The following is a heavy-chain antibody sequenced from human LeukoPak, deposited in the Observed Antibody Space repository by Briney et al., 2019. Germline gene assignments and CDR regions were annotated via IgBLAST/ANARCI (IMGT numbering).Heavy chain of an antibody. D-gene: IGHD1-26*01. CDR2: IYYSGST. Sequence: SETLSLTCTVSGGSISSTSYYWGWIRQPPGKGLEWIGSIYYSGSTYYNPSLKSRVTISVDTSKNQFSLKLSSVTAADTAVYYCARAGGRYYEFDYWGQGTLVTVSS. J-gene: IGHJ4*02. V-gene: IGHV4-39*07. CDR3: ARAGGRYYEFDY. CDR1: GGSISSTSYY.